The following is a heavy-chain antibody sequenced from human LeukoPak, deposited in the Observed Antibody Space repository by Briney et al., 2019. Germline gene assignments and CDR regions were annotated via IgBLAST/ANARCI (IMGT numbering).Heavy chain of an antibody. Sequence: SETLSLTCTVSGGSISSSSYYWGWIRQPPGKGLEWIGSIYYSGSTYYNPSLKSRVTISVDTSKNQFSLKLSSVTAADTAVYYCSRHFYSSYYFDFWGQGTLVTVSS. CDR2: IYYSGST. V-gene: IGHV4-39*01. D-gene: IGHD4-11*01. J-gene: IGHJ4*02. CDR3: SRHFYSSYYFDF. CDR1: GGSISSSSYY.